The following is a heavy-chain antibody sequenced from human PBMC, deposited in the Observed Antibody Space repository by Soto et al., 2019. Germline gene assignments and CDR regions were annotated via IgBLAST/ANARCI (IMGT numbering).Heavy chain of an antibody. J-gene: IGHJ4*02. Sequence: SETLSLTCAVSGGSISSGGYSWSWIRQPPGKGLEWIGYIYHSGSTYYNPSLKSRVTISVDRSKNQFSLKLSSVTAADTAVYYCARGSSLGKIDYWGQGTLVTVSS. V-gene: IGHV4-30-2*01. CDR2: IYHSGST. CDR3: ARGSSLGKIDY. CDR1: GGSISSGGYS.